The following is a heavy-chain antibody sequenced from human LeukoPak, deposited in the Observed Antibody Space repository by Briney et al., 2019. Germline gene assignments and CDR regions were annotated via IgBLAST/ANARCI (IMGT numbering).Heavy chain of an antibody. J-gene: IGHJ4*02. CDR1: GGSFSGYD. CDR2: INHSGST. V-gene: IGHV4-34*01. Sequence: KPSETLCPTCAVYGGSFSGYDWNWIRQPPGKGLEWIGEINHSGSTNYNPSLKSRVTISVDTSKNQFSLKLSSVTAADTAVYYCAKGENYYGSGSYPPGYWGQGTPVNVSS. D-gene: IGHD3-10*01. CDR3: AKGENYYGSGSYPPGY.